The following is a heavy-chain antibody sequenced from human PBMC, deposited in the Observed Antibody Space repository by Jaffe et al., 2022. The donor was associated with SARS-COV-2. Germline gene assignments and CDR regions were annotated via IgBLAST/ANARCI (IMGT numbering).Heavy chain of an antibody. CDR2: IYWNDDK. CDR1: GFSLSTSGVG. D-gene: IGHD3-3*01. CDR3: ARSITIFGVVIIGYFDY. J-gene: IGHJ4*02. V-gene: IGHV2-5*01. Sequence: QITLKESGPTLVKPTQTLTLTCTFSGFSLSTSGVGVGWIRQPPGKALEWLALIYWNDDKRYSPSLKSRLTITKDTSKNQVVLTMTNMDPVDTATYYCARSITIFGVVIIGYFDYWGQGTLVTVSS.